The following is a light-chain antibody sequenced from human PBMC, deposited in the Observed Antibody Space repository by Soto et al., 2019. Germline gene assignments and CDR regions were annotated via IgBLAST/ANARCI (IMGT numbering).Light chain of an antibody. CDR3: QQYGSSLLI. V-gene: IGKV3-20*01. J-gene: IGKJ4*01. CDR1: QSVSSY. CDR2: AAS. Sequence: EIVMTQSPATLSLSPGERATLSCRASQSVSSYLAWYQQKPGQAPRLLIYAASSRATGIPDRFSGSGSGTDFSLTISRLEPEDFAVYYCQQYGSSLLIFGGGTKVEIK.